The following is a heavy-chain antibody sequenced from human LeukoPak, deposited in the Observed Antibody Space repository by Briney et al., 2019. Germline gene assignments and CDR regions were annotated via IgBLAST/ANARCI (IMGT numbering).Heavy chain of an antibody. V-gene: IGHV1-69*05. CDR3: AGLSYYYDSSGQYYFDY. J-gene: IGHJ4*02. Sequence: SVKVSCKASGGTFSSYAISWVRQAPGQGLEWMGGIIPIFGTANYAQKFQGRVTITTDESTSTAYMELSSLRSEDTAVYYCAGLSYYYDSSGQYYFDYWGQGTLVTVSS. D-gene: IGHD3-22*01. CDR1: GGTFSSYA. CDR2: IIPIFGTA.